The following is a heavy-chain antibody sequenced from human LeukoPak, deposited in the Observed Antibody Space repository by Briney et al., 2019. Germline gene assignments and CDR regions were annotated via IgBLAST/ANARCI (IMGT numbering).Heavy chain of an antibody. CDR3: VKDLAGTTSY. J-gene: IGHJ4*02. CDR2: ISYDGSNK. V-gene: IGHV3-30*18. D-gene: IGHD1-1*01. Sequence: GGSLRLSCAASGFTFSSYGMHWVRQAPGKGLEWVAVISYDGSNKYYADSVKGRFTISRDNSKNTLYLQMNSLRAEDTAVYYCVKDLAGTTSYWGQGTLVTVSS. CDR1: GFTFSSYG.